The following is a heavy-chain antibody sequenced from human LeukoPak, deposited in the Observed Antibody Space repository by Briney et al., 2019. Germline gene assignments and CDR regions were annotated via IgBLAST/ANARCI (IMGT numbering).Heavy chain of an antibody. J-gene: IGHJ6*03. D-gene: IGHD6-13*01. CDR2: IYYSGST. Sequence: SETLSLTCTVSGGSISSSSYYWGWIRQPPGKGLEWIRSIYYSGSTYYNPSLKSRVTISVDTSKNQFSLKLSSVTAADTAVYYCAARYSSSWYVPYYYMDVWGKGTTVTVSS. CDR3: AARYSSSWYVPYYYMDV. CDR1: GGSISSSSYY. V-gene: IGHV4-39*07.